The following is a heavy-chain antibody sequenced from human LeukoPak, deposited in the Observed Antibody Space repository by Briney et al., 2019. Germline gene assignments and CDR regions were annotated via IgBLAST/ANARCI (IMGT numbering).Heavy chain of an antibody. CDR2: ISGYNGDT. Sequence: AASVKVSCKASGYTFTRYGISWVRQAPGQGLEWMAWISGYNGDTNCVQKFQDRLTMTTDTSTSTAYLELTSLRSDDTAVYYCARDWGAPHTLNFDSWGQGTLVTVSS. D-gene: IGHD1-26*01. J-gene: IGHJ4*02. CDR1: GYTFTRYG. CDR3: ARDWGAPHTLNFDS. V-gene: IGHV1-18*01.